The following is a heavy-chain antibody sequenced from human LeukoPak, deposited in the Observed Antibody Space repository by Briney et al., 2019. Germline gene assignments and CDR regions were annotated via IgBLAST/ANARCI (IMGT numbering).Heavy chain of an antibody. CDR2: IRSKAYGGTT. CDR3: TRVGSSGWYSWNWFDP. D-gene: IGHD6-19*01. Sequence: GGSLRLSCTASGFTFGDYAMSWFRQAPGKGLEWVGFIRSKAYGGTTEYAASVKGRFTISRDDSKSIAYLQMNSLKTEDTAVYYCTRVGSSGWYSWNWFDPWGQGTLVTVSS. V-gene: IGHV3-49*03. CDR1: GFTFGDYA. J-gene: IGHJ5*02.